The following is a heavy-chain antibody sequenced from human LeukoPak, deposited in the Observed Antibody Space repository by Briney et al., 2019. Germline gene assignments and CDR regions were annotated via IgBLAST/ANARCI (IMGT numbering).Heavy chain of an antibody. CDR3: VVGGSPGY. CDR2: ISTDGYTT. J-gene: IGHJ4*02. Sequence: GGSLRLSCAASGLTFSSHWMHWVRQAPRKGLVWVSRISTDGYTTDYADFVQGRFTASRDNTKNTWSLEMNSLRAEDTAVYYCVVGGSPGYWGQGTLVTVSS. D-gene: IGHD2-15*01. V-gene: IGHV3-74*01. CDR1: GLTFSSHW.